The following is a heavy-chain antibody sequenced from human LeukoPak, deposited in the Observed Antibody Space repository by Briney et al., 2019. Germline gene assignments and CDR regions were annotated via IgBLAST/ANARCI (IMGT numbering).Heavy chain of an antibody. J-gene: IGHJ5*02. CDR3: ARDFQYH. V-gene: IGHV1-2*02. CDR2: INLNSGGT. CDR1: GYTFTGYY. Sequence: ASVKLSCKASGYTFTGYYMHWVRLAPGPGLELMGWINLNSGGTNYAQKFQGRVTMTRDTSISTAYMELSRLRSDYTAVYYCARDFQYHWGQGTLVTVSS.